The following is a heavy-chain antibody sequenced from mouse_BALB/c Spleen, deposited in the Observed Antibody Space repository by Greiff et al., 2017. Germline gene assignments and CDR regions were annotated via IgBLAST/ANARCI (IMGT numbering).Heavy chain of an antibody. CDR1: GFTFSSFG. Sequence: EVQGVESGGGLVQPGGSRKLSCAASGFTFSSFGMHWVRQAPEKGLEWVAYISSGSSTIYYADTVKGRFTISRDNPKNTLFLQMNSLRSEDTAMYYCARDGKGSMDYWGQGTSVTVSS. D-gene: IGHD2-1*01. V-gene: IGHV5-17*02. CDR3: ARDGKGSMDY. J-gene: IGHJ4*01. CDR2: ISSGSSTI.